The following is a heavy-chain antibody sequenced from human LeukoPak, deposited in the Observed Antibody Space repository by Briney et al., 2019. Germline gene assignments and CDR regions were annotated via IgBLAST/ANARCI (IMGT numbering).Heavy chain of an antibody. Sequence: GGSLRLACAASGFTFSTFAMQWVRQAPGRGLEYVSGISRNGGSTYYADSVKGRFTIFRDNSKDTLYLQMGSLRAEDMAVYCCARQAAGVVYWGQGTLVTVYS. CDR3: ARQAAGVVY. D-gene: IGHD6-13*01. CDR1: GFTFSTFA. CDR2: ISRNGGST. V-gene: IGHV3-64*02. J-gene: IGHJ4*02.